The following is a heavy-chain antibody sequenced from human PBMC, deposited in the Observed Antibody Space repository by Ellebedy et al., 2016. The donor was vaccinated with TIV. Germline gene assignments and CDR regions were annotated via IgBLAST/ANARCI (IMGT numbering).Heavy chain of an antibody. J-gene: IGHJ6*02. D-gene: IGHD3-22*01. V-gene: IGHV4-59*01. CDR2: IYYSGST. CDR3: ARVEKRFYYDTSGSYGESYDMDV. Sequence: SETLSLTXSVSGGSISSDSWTWIRQPPGKGLEWIGYIYYSGSTNYNPSLKSRVTISVDTSKNQFSLKLSSVTAADTAVYFCARVEKRFYYDTSGSYGESYDMDVWGRGTTVTVSS. CDR1: GGSISSDS.